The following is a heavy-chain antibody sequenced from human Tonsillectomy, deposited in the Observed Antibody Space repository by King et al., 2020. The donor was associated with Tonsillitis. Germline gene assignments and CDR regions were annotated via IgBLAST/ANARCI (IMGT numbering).Heavy chain of an antibody. CDR2: IRSKADTYAT. CDR1: GFSFSGSA. Sequence: VQLVESGGGLVQPGGSLKLSCAASGFSFSGSAMHWVRQASGKGLEWVGRIRSKADTYATAYAASVKGRFTISRDDSKHTAYLQMNSLKTEDTAVYYCCRNTPQGSDIWGQGTMITVSS. V-gene: IGHV3-73*01. D-gene: IGHD1-26*01. J-gene: IGHJ3*02. CDR3: CRNTPQGSDI.